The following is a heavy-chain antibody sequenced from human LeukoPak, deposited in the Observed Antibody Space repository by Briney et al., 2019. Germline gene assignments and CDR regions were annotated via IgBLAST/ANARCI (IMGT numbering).Heavy chain of an antibody. V-gene: IGHV4-59*01. D-gene: IGHD3-22*01. CDR1: GGSIRSYY. CDR2: IYYSGST. Sequence: SETLSLTCTVSGGSIRSYYWSWIRQPPGKGLEWIGYIYYSGSTNYNPSLKSRVTISVDTSKNQLSLKLSSVTAADTAVYYCAREGSRHYYDSSGNSRYFQHWGQGTLVTVSS. J-gene: IGHJ1*01. CDR3: AREGSRHYYDSSGNSRYFQH.